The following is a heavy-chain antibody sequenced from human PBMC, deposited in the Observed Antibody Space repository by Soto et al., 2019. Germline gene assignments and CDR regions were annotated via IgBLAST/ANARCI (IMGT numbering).Heavy chain of an antibody. CDR1: GGSISSYY. J-gene: IGHJ5*02. D-gene: IGHD3-10*01. Sequence: PSETLSLTCTVSGGSISSYYWSWIRQPPGKGLEWIGYIYYSGSTYYNPSLKSRVTISVDTSKNQFSLKLSSVTAADTAVYYCAREPRRGYNWFDPWGQGTLVTVSS. V-gene: IGHV4-59*12. CDR2: IYYSGST. CDR3: AREPRRGYNWFDP.